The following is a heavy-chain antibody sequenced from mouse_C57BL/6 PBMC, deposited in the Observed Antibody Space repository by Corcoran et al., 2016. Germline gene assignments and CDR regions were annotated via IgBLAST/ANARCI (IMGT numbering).Heavy chain of an antibody. Sequence: QVQLKQSGAELVRPGASVKLSCKASGYTFTDYYINWVKQRPGQGLEWIARIYPGSGNTYYNEKFKGKATLTAEKSSSTAYMQLSSLTSEDSAVYFCARLGGSSLAWFAYWGQGTLVTVSA. CDR2: IYPGSGNT. V-gene: IGHV1-76*01. CDR1: GYTFTDYY. D-gene: IGHD1-1*01. J-gene: IGHJ3*01. CDR3: ARLGGSSLAWFAY.